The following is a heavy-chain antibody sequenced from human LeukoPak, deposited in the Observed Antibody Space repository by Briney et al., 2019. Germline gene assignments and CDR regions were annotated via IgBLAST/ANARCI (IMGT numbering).Heavy chain of an antibody. D-gene: IGHD2/OR15-2a*01. CDR1: GGSISDYY. CDR3: ARRNTADASIDF. V-gene: IGHV4-4*07. CDR2: IFARGST. J-gene: IGHJ4*02. Sequence: SETLSLTCTVSGGSISDYYWTWIRQPADKGLEYIGRIFARGSTKYNPSLNPSLMSRVTMSTDTSENQVSLKLSSVTAADTAMYYCARRNTADASIDFWGQGTLVTASS.